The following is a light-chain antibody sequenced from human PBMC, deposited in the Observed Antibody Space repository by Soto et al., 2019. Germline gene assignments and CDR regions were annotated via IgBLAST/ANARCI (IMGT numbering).Light chain of an antibody. Sequence: QSALTQPAAVSGSPGQSITISCTGTSSDVGGYNYVSWHQQHPGKAPKLMIYEVSNRPSGVSNRFSGSKSGNTASLTISGLQAEDEADDYCTSYTSNSTLVVFGGGTKLTVL. V-gene: IGLV2-14*01. J-gene: IGLJ2*01. CDR3: TSYTSNSTLVV. CDR1: SSDVGGYNY. CDR2: EVS.